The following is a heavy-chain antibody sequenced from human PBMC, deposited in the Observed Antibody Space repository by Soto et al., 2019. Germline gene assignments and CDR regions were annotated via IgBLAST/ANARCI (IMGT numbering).Heavy chain of an antibody. CDR3: ARGPYDYVWGSYRYIYYYYGMDV. V-gene: IGHV1-8*01. CDR1: GYTFTSYD. CDR2: MNPNSGNT. Sequence: GASVKVSCKASGYTFTSYDINWVRQATGQGLEWMGWMNPNSGNTGYAQKFQGRVTMTRNTSMSTAYMELSSLRSEDTAVYYCARGPYDYVWGSYRYIYYYYGMDVWGQGTTVTVSS. D-gene: IGHD3-16*02. J-gene: IGHJ6*02.